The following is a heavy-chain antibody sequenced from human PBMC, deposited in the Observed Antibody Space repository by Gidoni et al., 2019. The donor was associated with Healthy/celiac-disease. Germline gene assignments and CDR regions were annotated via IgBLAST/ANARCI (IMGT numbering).Heavy chain of an antibody. V-gene: IGHV4-34*01. CDR1: GGSFSGYY. CDR2: INHSGST. CDR3: ARGRRWLVRSDAFDI. J-gene: IGHJ3*02. D-gene: IGHD6-19*01. Sequence: QVQLQQWGAGLLKPSETLSLTCAVYGGSFSGYYWSWIRQPPGKGLEWIGEINHSGSTNYNPSLKSRVTISVDTSKNQFSLKLSSVTAADTAVYYCARGRRWLVRSDAFDIWGQGTMVTVSS.